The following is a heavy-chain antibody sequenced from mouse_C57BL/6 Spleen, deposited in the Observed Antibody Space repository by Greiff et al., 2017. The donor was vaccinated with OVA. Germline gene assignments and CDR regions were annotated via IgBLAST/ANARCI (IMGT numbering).Heavy chain of an antibody. Sequence: QVQLKQSGAELARPGASVKLSCKASGYTFTSYGISWVKQRTGQGLEWIGEIYPRSGNTYYNEKFKGKATLTAYKSSSTAYMELRSLKSEDSAVYFCARNPPYYGSSWVGRYYAMDYWGQGTSVTVSS. CDR3: ARNPPYYGSSWVGRYYAMDY. CDR1: GYTFTSYG. V-gene: IGHV1-81*01. CDR2: IYPRSGNT. J-gene: IGHJ4*01. D-gene: IGHD1-1*01.